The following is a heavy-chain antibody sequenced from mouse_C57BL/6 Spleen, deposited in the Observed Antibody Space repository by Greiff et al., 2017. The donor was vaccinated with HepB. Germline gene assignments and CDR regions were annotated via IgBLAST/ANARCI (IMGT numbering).Heavy chain of an antibody. V-gene: IGHV1-63*01. CDR2: IYPGGGYT. J-gene: IGHJ1*03. D-gene: IGHD2-5*01. Sequence: VQLQQSGAELVRPGTSVKMSCKASGYTFTNYWIGWAKQRPGHGLEWIGDIYPGGGYTNYNEKFKGKATLTADKSSSTAYMQFSSLTSEDSAIYYCARSRTYYSNDWYFDVWGTGTTVTVSS. CDR3: ARSRTYYSNDWYFDV. CDR1: GYTFTNYW.